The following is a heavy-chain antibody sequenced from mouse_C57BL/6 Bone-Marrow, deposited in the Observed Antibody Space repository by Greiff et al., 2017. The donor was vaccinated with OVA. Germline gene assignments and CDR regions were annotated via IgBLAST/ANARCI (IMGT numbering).Heavy chain of an antibody. CDR3: ARYYGSSCYYAMDD. V-gene: IGHV1-55*01. Sequence: QVQLQQPGAELVKPGASVKMSCKASGYTFTSYWLTWVKQRPGQGLEWIGDIYPGSGSTNYNEKFKSKATLTVDTSSSTAYMQLSSLTSEDSAVYYCARYYGSSCYYAMDDWGQGTSVTVSS. J-gene: IGHJ4*01. CDR2: IYPGSGST. D-gene: IGHD1-1*01. CDR1: GYTFTSYW.